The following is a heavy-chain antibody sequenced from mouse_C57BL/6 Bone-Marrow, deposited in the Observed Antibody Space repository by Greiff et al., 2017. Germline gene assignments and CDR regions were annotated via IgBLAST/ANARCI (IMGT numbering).Heavy chain of an antibody. CDR1: GFTFSDYG. Sequence: DVHLLESGGGLVKPGGSLKLSCEASGFTFSDYGMHWVRQAPEKGLEWVAYISSGSSTIYYADTVKGRFTISRDNAKNTLFLQLTSLRSEDTAMYYCARDLYAMDYWGRGTSVTVTA. CDR3: ARDLYAMDY. V-gene: IGHV5-17*01. J-gene: IGHJ4*01. CDR2: ISSGSSTI.